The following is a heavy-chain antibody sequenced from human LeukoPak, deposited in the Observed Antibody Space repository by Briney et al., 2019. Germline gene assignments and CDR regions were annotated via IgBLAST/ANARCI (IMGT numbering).Heavy chain of an antibody. CDR2: VSYDGRNK. J-gene: IGHJ4*02. D-gene: IGHD3-10*01. CDR3: ARESGSLDY. Sequence: GRSLRLSCAASGFSFSSHKMHWVRQAPGKGLEWVAFVSYDGRNKYYADSVKGRFTISRDNSKNALYLEMNSLRPDDTAIYYCARESGSLDYWGQGTLVTVSS. CDR1: GFSFSSHK. V-gene: IGHV3-30*04.